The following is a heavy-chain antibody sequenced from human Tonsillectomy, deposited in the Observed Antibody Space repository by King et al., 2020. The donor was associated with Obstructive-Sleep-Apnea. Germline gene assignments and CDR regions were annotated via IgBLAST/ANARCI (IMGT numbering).Heavy chain of an antibody. CDR2: INRRGTT. V-gene: IGHV3-23*04. CDR3: SKWGGGSGVYWVDS. Sequence: VQLVESGGGLVQPGGSLRLSCAASGFTFSTYAISWVRQAPGKGLEWVSAINRRGTTFYAGSVGGRFTIPRDNSKYTVDLQVNSLRAEDTAIYYCSKWGGGSGVYWVDSWGQGTLVTVSS. CDR1: GFTFSTYA. D-gene: IGHD3-10*01. J-gene: IGHJ4*02.